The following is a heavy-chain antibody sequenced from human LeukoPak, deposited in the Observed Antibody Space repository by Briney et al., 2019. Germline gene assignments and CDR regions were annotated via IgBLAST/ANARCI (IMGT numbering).Heavy chain of an antibody. D-gene: IGHD3-22*01. V-gene: IGHV3-74*01. CDR3: ATGNYYDSRGYYTFGH. J-gene: IGHJ4*02. CDR2: INGDGSTT. CDR1: GFAFNKYW. Sequence: GGSLRLSCAASGFAFNKYWMHWVRQAPGKGLVWVSRINGDGSTTSYADSVKGGFAISRDNAKNTLYLQMSSLRAEDTAVYYCATGNYYDSRGYYTFGHWGQGTLVTVSS.